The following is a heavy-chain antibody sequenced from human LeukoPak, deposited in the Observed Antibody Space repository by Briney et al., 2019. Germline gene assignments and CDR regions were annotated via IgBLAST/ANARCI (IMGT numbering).Heavy chain of an antibody. CDR3: ARDKNRGSPKSKYYYYYYMDV. Sequence: ASVKVSCKASGYTFTGYYMHWVRQAPGQGLEWMGWINPNSGGTNYAQKFQGRVTMTRDTSISTAYMELSRLRSDDTAVYYCARDKNRGSPKSKYYYYYYMDVWGKGTTVTISS. CDR1: GYTFTGYY. CDR2: INPNSGGT. D-gene: IGHD3-10*01. J-gene: IGHJ6*03. V-gene: IGHV1-2*02.